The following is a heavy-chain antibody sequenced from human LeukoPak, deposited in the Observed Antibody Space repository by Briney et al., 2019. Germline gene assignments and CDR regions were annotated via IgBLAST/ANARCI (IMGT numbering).Heavy chain of an antibody. CDR2: IHTSGST. Sequence: PSETLSLTCTVSGGSISSNYWSWIRQPAGKGLEWIGRIHTSGSTDYNPSLKSRVTIPVDTSKNQFSLKLRSVTAADTAVYYCAREIGGYTYGYVPREVSYYFDYWGQGTLVTVSS. D-gene: IGHD5-18*01. J-gene: IGHJ4*02. CDR1: GGSISSNY. CDR3: AREIGGYTYGYVPREVSYYFDY. V-gene: IGHV4-4*07.